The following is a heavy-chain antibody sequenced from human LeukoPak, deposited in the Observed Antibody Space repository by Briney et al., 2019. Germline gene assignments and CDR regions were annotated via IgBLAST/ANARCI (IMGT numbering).Heavy chain of an antibody. Sequence: GGSLRLSCAASGFTFTDYAMNWVRQAPGKGLEWVAGISSGDRTFHAESVKGRFTISRDKSKDTLYLQMNSLRAEDTAVYYCAKDATASPYFHWFDNWGQGTQVIVPS. D-gene: IGHD3-9*01. CDR3: AKDATASPYFHWFDN. CDR2: ISSGDRT. V-gene: IGHV3-23*01. J-gene: IGHJ4*02. CDR1: GFTFTDYA.